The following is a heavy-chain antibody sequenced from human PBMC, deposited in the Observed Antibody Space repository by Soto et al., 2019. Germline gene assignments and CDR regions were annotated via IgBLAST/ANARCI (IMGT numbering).Heavy chain of an antibody. J-gene: IGHJ4*02. V-gene: IGHV4-59*08. CDR3: ARHNYGSGSTYFDY. CDR1: GGSISSYY. CDR2: INYRGST. D-gene: IGHD3-10*01. Sequence: QVQLQESGPGLVKPSETLSLTCTVSGGSISSYYWSWIRQPPGKGLEWIGHINYRGSTTYNPSLKSRVTKSVDTSKNQFSLKLNSMTAADTAVYYCARHNYGSGSTYFDYWGQGTLVTVSS.